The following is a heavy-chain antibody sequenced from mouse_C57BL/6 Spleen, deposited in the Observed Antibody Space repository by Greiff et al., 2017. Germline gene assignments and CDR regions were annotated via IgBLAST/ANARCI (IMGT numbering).Heavy chain of an antibody. CDR1: GFTFSSYA. D-gene: IGHD1-1*01. CDR3: TRGYYYGSSYFDY. J-gene: IGHJ2*01. V-gene: IGHV5-9-1*02. Sequence: EVQGVESGEGLVKPGGSLKLSCAASGFTFSSYAMSWVRQTPEKRLEWVAYISSGGDYIYYADTVKGRFTISRDNARNTLYLQMSSLKSEDTAMYYCTRGYYYGSSYFDYWGQGTTLTVSS. CDR2: ISSGGDYI.